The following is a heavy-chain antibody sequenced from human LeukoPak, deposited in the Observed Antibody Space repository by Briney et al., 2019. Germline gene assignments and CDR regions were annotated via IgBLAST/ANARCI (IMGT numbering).Heavy chain of an antibody. J-gene: IGHJ4*02. Sequence: ASVKVSCKACGYTFTRYDINWVRQATGQGLEWMGWMNPNSGNTGYAQKFQGRVTMTRNTSISTAYMELSSLRSEDTAVYYCHPDIVATNDYWGQGTLVTVSS. D-gene: IGHD5-12*01. V-gene: IGHV1-8*01. CDR3: HPDIVATNDY. CDR2: MNPNSGNT. CDR1: GYTFTRYD.